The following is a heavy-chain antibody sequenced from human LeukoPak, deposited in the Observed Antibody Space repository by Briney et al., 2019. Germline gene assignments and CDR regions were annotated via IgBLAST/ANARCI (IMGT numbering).Heavy chain of an antibody. CDR1: GYSISSGYY. CDR3: ARSVGY. Sequence: SETLSLTCAVSGYSISSGYYWGWIRQPPGKGLELIGSVYHSGITYYNPSLKSRVTISVDTSKNQFSLKLSSVTAADTAVYYCARSVGYWGQGTLVTVSS. CDR2: VYHSGIT. J-gene: IGHJ4*01. V-gene: IGHV4-38-2*01.